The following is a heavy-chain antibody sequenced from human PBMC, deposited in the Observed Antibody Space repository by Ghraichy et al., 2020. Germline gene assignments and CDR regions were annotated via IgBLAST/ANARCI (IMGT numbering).Heavy chain of an antibody. CDR2: ISETGAYT. D-gene: IGHD6-19*01. CDR3: AKEHNQWLEGNWFDP. J-gene: IGHJ5*02. V-gene: IGHV3-23*01. CDR1: GFTFSNYA. Sequence: GGSLRLSCAASGFTFSNYAMSWLRQAPGKGPEWVSAISETGAYTYYADSAKGRFTISRDNSKNTLYLQVDSLRAEDTAIYYCAKEHNQWLEGNWFDPWGQGALVTVSS.